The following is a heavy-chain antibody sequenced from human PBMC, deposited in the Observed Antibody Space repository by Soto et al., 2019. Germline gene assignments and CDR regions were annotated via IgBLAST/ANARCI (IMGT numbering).Heavy chain of an antibody. CDR1: AFSFSSYW. Sequence: EVHLVESGGGLVQPGGSLRLSCAASAFSFSSYWMSWVRQAPGKGLEWVANIKQDGTEQYYVDSVKGRFTISRDNAKNTVSLQMTGLGAEDRAVYYWGRIGWGYDYVGGGYFDHWGKGTRVTVSS. CDR3: GRIGWGYDYVGGGYFDH. D-gene: IGHD3-16*01. CDR2: IKQDGTEQ. V-gene: IGHV3-7*01. J-gene: IGHJ4*02.